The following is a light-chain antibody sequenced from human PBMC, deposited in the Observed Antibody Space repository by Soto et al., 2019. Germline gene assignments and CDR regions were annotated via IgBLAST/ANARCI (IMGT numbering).Light chain of an antibody. V-gene: IGLV2-14*01. CDR1: GSDVGSYKY. Sequence: QSALTQPASVSGSLGQSITMSCTGTGSDVGSYKYVSWYQQHPGKAPKLIIFEVSNRPSGVSDRFSGSKSGNTASLTISGLQAEDEADYYCSSYTSISSLGVFGTGTKLTVL. CDR3: SSYTSISSLGV. J-gene: IGLJ1*01. CDR2: EVS.